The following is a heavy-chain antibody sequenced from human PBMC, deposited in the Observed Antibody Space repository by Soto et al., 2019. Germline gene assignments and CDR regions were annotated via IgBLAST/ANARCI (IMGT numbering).Heavy chain of an antibody. V-gene: IGHV3-23*01. CDR1: GFTFSSHA. CDR2: ISGSGGST. Sequence: EVQLLESGGGLIQPGGSLRLSCAASGFTFSSHAMSWVRQAPGKGLEWVSGISGSGGSTYYADSVKGRFTVSRDKSKNTLFLQMYSLKAEDTAVYYCAKGVDIVVVPGGILGYSYGMDVWGQGTTVTVTS. J-gene: IGHJ6*02. D-gene: IGHD2-2*01. CDR3: AKGVDIVVVPGGILGYSYGMDV.